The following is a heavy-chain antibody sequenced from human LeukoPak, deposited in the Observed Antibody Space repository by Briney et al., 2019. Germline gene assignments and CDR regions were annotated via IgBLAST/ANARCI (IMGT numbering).Heavy chain of an antibody. CDR1: GGTFSRYA. CDR2: IIPIFGTA. CDR3: ARAHPPPDYYGDYCYDY. V-gene: IGHV1-69*13. D-gene: IGHD4-17*01. Sequence: SVKVSCKASGGTFSRYAISWVRQAPGQGLEWMGGIIPIFGTANYAQKFQGRVTITADESTSTAYMEVSSLRSEDTAVYYCARAHPPPDYYGDYCYDYWGQGTLVTVSS. J-gene: IGHJ4*02.